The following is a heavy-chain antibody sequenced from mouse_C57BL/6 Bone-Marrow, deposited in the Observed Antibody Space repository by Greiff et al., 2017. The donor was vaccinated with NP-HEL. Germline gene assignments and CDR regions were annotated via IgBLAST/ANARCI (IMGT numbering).Heavy chain of an antibody. Sequence: QVQLQQPGAELVRPGSSVKLSCKASGYTFTSYWMDWVKQRPGQGLEWIGNIYPSDSETHYNQKFKDKATLTVDKSSSTAYMQLSSLTSEDSAVYYGARGGYGSTDAYWGQGTLVTVSA. J-gene: IGHJ3*01. D-gene: IGHD1-1*01. V-gene: IGHV1-61*01. CDR1: GYTFTSYW. CDR2: IYPSDSET. CDR3: ARGGYGSTDAY.